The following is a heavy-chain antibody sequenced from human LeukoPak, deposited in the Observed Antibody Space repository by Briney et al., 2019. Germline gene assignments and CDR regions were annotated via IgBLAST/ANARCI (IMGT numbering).Heavy chain of an antibody. D-gene: IGHD3-16*01. V-gene: IGHV1-69*06. CDR1: GGTFISYA. CDR3: ARGNTTRGGDYGMDV. Sequence: SSVKVSFKGSGGTFISYATSWVRQAPGQGLDGMGGIIPIFGTANYAHKFQGRVTITADKSTSTAYMELSSLRSEDTAVYYCARGNTTRGGDYGMDVWGKGTTVTVSS. J-gene: IGHJ6*04. CDR2: IIPIFGTA.